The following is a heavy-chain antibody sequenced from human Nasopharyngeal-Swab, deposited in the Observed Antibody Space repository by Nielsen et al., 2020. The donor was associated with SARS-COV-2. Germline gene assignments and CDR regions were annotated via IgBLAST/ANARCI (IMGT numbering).Heavy chain of an antibody. Sequence: ASVKVPCKASGYTFTSYGISWVRQAPGQGLEWMGWISAYNGNTNYAQKLQGRVTMTTDTSTSTAYMELRSLRSDDTAVYYCARVTPTLYDSSGYLFDYWGQGTLVTVSS. D-gene: IGHD3-22*01. CDR3: ARVTPTLYDSSGYLFDY. J-gene: IGHJ4*02. V-gene: IGHV1-18*01. CDR1: GYTFTSYG. CDR2: ISAYNGNT.